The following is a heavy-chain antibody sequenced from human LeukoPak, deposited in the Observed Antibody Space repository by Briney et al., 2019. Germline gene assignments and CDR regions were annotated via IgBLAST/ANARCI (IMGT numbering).Heavy chain of an antibody. CDR1: GGSISSGSYY. J-gene: IGHJ4*02. Sequence: SQTLSLTCTVSGGSISSGSYYWSWIRQPAGKGLEWIGRIYTSGSTNYNPSLKSRVTISVDTSKNQFSLKLRSVTAADTAVYYCARARGAVAIDYWGQGTLVTVSS. V-gene: IGHV4-61*02. CDR2: IYTSGST. CDR3: ARARGAVAIDY. D-gene: IGHD6-19*01.